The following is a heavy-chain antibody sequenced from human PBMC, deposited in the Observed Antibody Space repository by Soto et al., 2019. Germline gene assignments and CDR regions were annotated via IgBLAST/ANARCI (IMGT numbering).Heavy chain of an antibody. D-gene: IGHD2-8*02. CDR2: IYYSGST. V-gene: IGHV4-30-4*01. J-gene: IGHJ5*02. CDR1: CGSISSGDYY. Sequence: QVQLQESGPGLVKPSQTLSLTCTVSCGSISSGDYYWSWIRQPPGKGLEWIGYIYYSGSTYYNPSLKSRVTISVDTSKNQFSLKLSSVTAADTAVYYCAREVLGFYQGFDPWGQGTLVTVSS. CDR3: AREVLGFYQGFDP.